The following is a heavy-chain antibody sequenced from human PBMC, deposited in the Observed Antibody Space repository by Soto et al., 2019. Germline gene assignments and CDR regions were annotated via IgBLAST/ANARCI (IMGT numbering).Heavy chain of an antibody. CDR1: GFTFSSYW. J-gene: IGHJ6*02. V-gene: IGHV3-74*01. CDR3: ARGYCSGGSCSGYYYYYGMDV. D-gene: IGHD2-15*01. Sequence: HPGGSLRLSCAASGFTFSSYWMHWVRQAPGKGLVWVSRINSDGSSTSYADSVKGRFTISRDNAKNTLYLQMNSLRAEDTAVYYCARGYCSGGSCSGYYYYYGMDVWGQGTTVTVSS. CDR2: INSDGSST.